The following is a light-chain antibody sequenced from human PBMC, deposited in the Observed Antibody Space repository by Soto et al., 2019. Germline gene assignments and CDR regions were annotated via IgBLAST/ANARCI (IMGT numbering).Light chain of an antibody. CDR3: QQSYSLPFT. CDR1: QSVFDTSNNRNN. V-gene: IGKV4-1*01. J-gene: IGKJ1*01. CDR2: GAS. Sequence: DIVMTQSADSLAVSPGEGATVNCKSSQSVFDTSNNRNNLAWYQQKPGHPPRLLLYGASVRESGVPDRFSGSVSGTDFTLTISRLQAEDVAVYYCQQSYSLPFTFGQGTKVEIK.